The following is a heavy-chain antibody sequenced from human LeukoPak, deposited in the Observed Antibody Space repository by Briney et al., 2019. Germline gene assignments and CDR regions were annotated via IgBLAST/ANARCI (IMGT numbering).Heavy chain of an antibody. Sequence: GESLRLSCAASGFPFNYYFMTWIRQAPGKGLEWVASIKHGGSEKYYVDSVKGRFTISRDDAKNSLFLQMNSLRAEDTAVYYCARDRDSSGSWEVNFDHWGQGTLVAVSS. CDR3: ARDRDSSGSWEVNFDH. V-gene: IGHV3-7*01. CDR2: IKHGGSEK. D-gene: IGHD6-13*01. CDR1: GFPFNYYF. J-gene: IGHJ4*02.